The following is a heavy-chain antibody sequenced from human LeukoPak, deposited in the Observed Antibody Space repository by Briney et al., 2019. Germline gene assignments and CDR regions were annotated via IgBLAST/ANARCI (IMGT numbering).Heavy chain of an antibody. Sequence: ASVKVSCKASGYTLTSYGISWVRQAPGQGLEWMGLISAYNGNTNYAQKLLGRVTMTIDTSTSTAYMELRSLRSDDTAVYYCARNNSGSYFYYGMDVWGKGTTVTVSS. D-gene: IGHD3-10*01. CDR3: ARNNSGSYFYYGMDV. CDR2: ISAYNGNT. V-gene: IGHV1-18*04. CDR1: GYTLTSYG. J-gene: IGHJ6*04.